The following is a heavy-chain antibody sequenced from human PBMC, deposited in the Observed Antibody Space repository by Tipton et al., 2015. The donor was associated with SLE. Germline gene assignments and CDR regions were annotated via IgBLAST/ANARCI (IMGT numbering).Heavy chain of an antibody. Sequence: SLRLSCAASGFTFSSYWMHWVRQAPGKGLVWVSRINTDGRTTTYADSVKGRFTISRDNAKNTLYLQMNSLRAEDAAVYYCARDVTTVTSYYFDYWGQGTLVTVSS. CDR3: ARDVTTVTSYYFDY. CDR1: GFTFSSYW. D-gene: IGHD4-17*01. V-gene: IGHV3-74*01. CDR2: INTDGRTT. J-gene: IGHJ4*02.